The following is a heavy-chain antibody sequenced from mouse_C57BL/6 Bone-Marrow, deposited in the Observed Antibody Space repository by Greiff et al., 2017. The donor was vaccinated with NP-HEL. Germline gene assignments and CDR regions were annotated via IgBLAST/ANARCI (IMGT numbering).Heavy chain of an antibody. J-gene: IGHJ2*01. CDR3: ASQYDYEDY. CDR2: IYPRSGST. CDR1: GYTFTSYG. V-gene: IGHV1-81*01. D-gene: IGHD2-4*01. Sequence: VKLVESGAELARPGASVKLSCKASGYTFTSYGISWVKQRTGQGLEWIGEIYPRSGSTYYNEKFKGKATLTADKSSSTAFMELRSLPSEGAAVYFCASQYDYEDYWGQGTTLTVSS.